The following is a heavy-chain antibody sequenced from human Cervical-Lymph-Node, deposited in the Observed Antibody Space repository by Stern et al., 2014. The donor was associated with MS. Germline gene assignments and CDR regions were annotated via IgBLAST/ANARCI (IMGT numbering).Heavy chain of an antibody. CDR1: GGSISDYY. J-gene: IGHJ4*02. Sequence: QLQLKESGPGLVKPSETLSLTCTISGGSISDYYWSWIRQPPGKGLEYIGYIYYNGNTNYNPSLKSRVTISVATSKSQFSLKLNSVTAADTAVYYCASRDAYNYFDYWGQGALVTVSS. D-gene: IGHD5-24*01. V-gene: IGHV4-59*01. CDR3: ASRDAYNYFDY. CDR2: IYYNGNT.